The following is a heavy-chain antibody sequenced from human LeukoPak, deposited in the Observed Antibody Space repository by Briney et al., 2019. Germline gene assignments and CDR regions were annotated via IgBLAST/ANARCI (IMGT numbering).Heavy chain of an antibody. CDR2: IKLDGSEK. V-gene: IGHV3-7*03. D-gene: IGHD3-3*01. CDR3: ARDQYDTWSRRGNFDS. Sequence: GGSLRLSCAASGFTFSSYGMHWVRQAPGKGLEWVANIKLDGSEKNYVDSVKGRFTISRDNTKNSLYLQMNSLRAEDTAVFYCARDQYDTWSRRGNFDSWGQGTLVIVSS. CDR1: GFTFSSYG. J-gene: IGHJ4*02.